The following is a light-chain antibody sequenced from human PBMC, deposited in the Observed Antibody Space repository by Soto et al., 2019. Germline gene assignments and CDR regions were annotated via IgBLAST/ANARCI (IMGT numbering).Light chain of an antibody. CDR3: QQFNNYPYT. CDR1: QNINNW. CDR2: DAF. V-gene: IGKV1-5*01. J-gene: IGKJ2*01. Sequence: DIQMTQSPSTLSASVGDRVTITCRASQNINNWLAWYQLKPGKPPKLLIYDAFHLESGIPTRFSGSRSGTEFTLIISSLQPDDVATYYCQQFNNYPYTFGQGTKLEIK.